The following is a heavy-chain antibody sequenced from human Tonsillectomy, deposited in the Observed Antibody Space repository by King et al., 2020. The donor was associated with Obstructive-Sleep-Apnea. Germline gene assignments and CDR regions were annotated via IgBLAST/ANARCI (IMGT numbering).Heavy chain of an antibody. CDR1: GFTFSSYA. CDR2: ISYDGSRK. V-gene: IGHV3-30*15. Sequence: VQLVESGGGVVKPGRSLRLSCAASGFTFSSYAIHWVRQAPGKGVEWVAVISYDGSRKYYADSVKGRFTISRDSSRNTVYLQMSSLRAEDTALYYCARDRNDYADHWGQGTLVTVSS. CDR3: ARDRNDYADH. J-gene: IGHJ4*02.